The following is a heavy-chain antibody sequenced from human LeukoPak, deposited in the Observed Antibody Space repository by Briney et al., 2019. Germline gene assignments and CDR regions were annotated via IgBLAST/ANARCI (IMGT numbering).Heavy chain of an antibody. CDR3: ARALHDYGDPSYWYFDL. V-gene: IGHV4-34*01. D-gene: IGHD4-17*01. CDR1: GGSFSGYY. Sequence: PSETLSLTCAVYGGSFSGYYWSWIRQPPGKGLEWIGEINHSGSTNYNPSLKSRVTISVDTSKNQFSLKLSSVTAADTAVYYCARALHDYGDPSYWYFDLWGRGTLVTVSS. J-gene: IGHJ2*01. CDR2: INHSGST.